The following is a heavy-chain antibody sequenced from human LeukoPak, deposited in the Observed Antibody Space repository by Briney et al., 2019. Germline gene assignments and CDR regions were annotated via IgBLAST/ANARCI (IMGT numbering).Heavy chain of an antibody. CDR2: ISYDGSNK. V-gene: IGHV3-30-3*01. CDR1: GFTFSSYA. J-gene: IGHJ4*02. Sequence: GGSLRLSCAASGFTFSSYAMHWVRQAPGKGLEWVAVISYDGSNKYYADSVKGRFTISRDNSKNTLYLQMNSLGAEDTAVYYCARGIYGDYDYFDYWGQGTLVTVSS. D-gene: IGHD4-17*01. CDR3: ARGIYGDYDYFDY.